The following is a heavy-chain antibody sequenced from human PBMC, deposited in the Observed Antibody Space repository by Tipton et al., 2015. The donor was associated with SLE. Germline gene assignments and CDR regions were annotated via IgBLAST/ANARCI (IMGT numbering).Heavy chain of an antibody. J-gene: IGHJ2*01. CDR1: GGSITSHY. Sequence: GLVKPSETLSLTCTVSGGSITSHYWGWIRPSPGKGLEWIGTIYYNGATQSNPSLKSRLIMSIDAAMNRFSLKLNSVTAADTAFYHCAIELRFSQPLLDLWGRGTLVTVSS. CDR2: IYYNGAT. D-gene: IGHD3-3*01. CDR3: AIELRFSQPLLDL. V-gene: IGHV4-59*04.